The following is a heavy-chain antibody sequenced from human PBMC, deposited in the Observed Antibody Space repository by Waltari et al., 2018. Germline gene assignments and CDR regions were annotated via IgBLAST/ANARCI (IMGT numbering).Heavy chain of an antibody. CDR1: GYSFTSDW. V-gene: IGHV5-51*01. J-gene: IGHJ6*02. CDR2: IYPGDSDT. D-gene: IGHD6-6*01. Sequence: EVQLVQSGAEVKKPGESLKISCKGSGYSFTSDWIAWVRQMPGKGLEWMGTIYPGDSDTRYDPSFQGQVTISADNSISTAFLHWSSLKASDTAMYYCARQIAVVDAAPGQRTMDVWGQGTTVTVSS. CDR3: ARQIAVVDAAPGQRTMDV.